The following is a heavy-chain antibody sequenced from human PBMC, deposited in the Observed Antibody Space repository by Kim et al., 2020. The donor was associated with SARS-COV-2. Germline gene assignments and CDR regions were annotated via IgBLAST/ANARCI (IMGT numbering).Heavy chain of an antibody. CDR3: ARGNPGGGYII. V-gene: IGHV3-72*01. CDR2: TRNKANSYIT. D-gene: IGHD1-26*01. Sequence: GGSLRLSCVASGFSIRDYYMDWVRQAPGKGLEWVGRTRNKANSYITEYAASVKGRFIISRDESENSLFLQMHRLQVDDTAVYFCARGNPGGGYIIWGQGTLVTVSS. J-gene: IGHJ4*02. CDR1: GFSIRDYY.